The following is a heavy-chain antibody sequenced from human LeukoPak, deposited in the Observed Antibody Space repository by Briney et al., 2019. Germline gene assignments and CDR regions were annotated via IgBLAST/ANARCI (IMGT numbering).Heavy chain of an antibody. CDR3: AGSSGSDTGPFDY. V-gene: IGHV3-48*01. J-gene: IGHJ4*02. Sequence: GGSMRLSCAASGFTFSSYSMNWVRQAPGKGLEWVSYISSSSSTIYYADSVKGRFTIPRDKAKNSLYLQMNSLRAEDTAVYYCAGSSGSDTGPFDYWGQGTLVTVSS. D-gene: IGHD6-19*01. CDR2: ISSSSSTI. CDR1: GFTFSSYS.